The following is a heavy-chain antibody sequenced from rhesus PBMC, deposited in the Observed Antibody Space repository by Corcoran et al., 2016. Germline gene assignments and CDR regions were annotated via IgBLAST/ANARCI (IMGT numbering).Heavy chain of an antibody. CDR2: IIVSCGST. D-gene: IGHD1-14*01. Sequence: EVQLVESGGGVVQPGGSLRLSCAASGFTFDVYAMHWVLQAPGKGLVWVSGIIVSCGSTYYADSVKGQFTISRDNAKNSLYLQMGSLRAEDTALYYCARATTVYGLDSWGQGVVVTVSS. V-gene: IGHV3-201*01. CDR1: GFTFDVYA. J-gene: IGHJ6*01. CDR3: ARATTVYGLDS.